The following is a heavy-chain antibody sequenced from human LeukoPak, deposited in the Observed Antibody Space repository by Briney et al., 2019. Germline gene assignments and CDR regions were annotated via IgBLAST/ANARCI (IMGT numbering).Heavy chain of an antibody. Sequence: SETLSLTCTVSGGSISSYYWSWIQQPPGKELEWIGHISYSGSTNYNPSLKSRVTISVDTSKNQFSLNLSSVTAADTAVYYCARPSRTGSGWDAFDIWGQGTMVTVSS. CDR2: ISYSGST. J-gene: IGHJ3*02. V-gene: IGHV4-59*08. CDR1: GGSISSYY. CDR3: ARPSRTGSGWDAFDI. D-gene: IGHD3-22*01.